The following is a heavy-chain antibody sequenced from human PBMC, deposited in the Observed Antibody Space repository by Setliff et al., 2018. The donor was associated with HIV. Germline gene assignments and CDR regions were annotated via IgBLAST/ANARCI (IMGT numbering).Heavy chain of an antibody. CDR1: GGSISSSSYY. D-gene: IGHD1-26*01. CDR3: AKDRSGSYRTFDY. V-gene: IGHV4-39*07. CDR2: IYYSGST. Sequence: SETLSLTCTVSGGSISSSSYYWGWIRQPPGKGLEWIGSIYYSGSTYYNPSLKSRLTISIDTSKNQFSLELNSVTAADTAVYYCAKDRSGSYRTFDYWGPGILVTVSS. J-gene: IGHJ4*02.